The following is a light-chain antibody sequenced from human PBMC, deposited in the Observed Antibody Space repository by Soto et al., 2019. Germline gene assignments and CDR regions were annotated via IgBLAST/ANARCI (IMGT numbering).Light chain of an antibody. CDR1: QDIRNF. Sequence: DIQMTQSPTSLSASVGDRVTITCRASQDIRNFVAWYQQKPGKAPKLLIYAASTLQSGVASRFIGSGSGTDFTLTINSLQPEDVATYSCQKYSSVPVFGPGTKVEIK. CDR2: AAS. V-gene: IGKV1-27*01. J-gene: IGKJ3*01. CDR3: QKYSSVPV.